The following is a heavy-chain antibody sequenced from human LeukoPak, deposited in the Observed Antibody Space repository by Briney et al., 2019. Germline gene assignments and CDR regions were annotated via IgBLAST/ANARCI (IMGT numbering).Heavy chain of an antibody. D-gene: IGHD4-11*01. V-gene: IGHV3-33*08. Sequence: GGSLRLSCAASGFTYSHYGMHWVRQAPGKGLEWVAVIWSDGTGKYYSDAVKGRFTISRDNSRNTLDLQMDSLRGDDTAVYHCARDAERGFDYSNSLKYWGQGTLVTVSS. CDR2: IWSDGTGK. CDR1: GFTYSHYG. CDR3: ARDAERGFDYSNSLKY. J-gene: IGHJ4*02.